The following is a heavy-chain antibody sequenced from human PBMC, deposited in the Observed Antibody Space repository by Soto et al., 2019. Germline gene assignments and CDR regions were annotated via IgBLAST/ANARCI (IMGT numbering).Heavy chain of an antibody. Sequence: ASVKVSCKVSGYTLTELSMHWVRQAPGKGLEWMGWIGAEGGKAIYAQKFQGRVTMTADTATSTAYMEVERLRSDDTAVYFCARVDLRLDYSTTPFDYWGPGTLVTVSS. CDR3: ARVDLRLDYSTTPFDY. D-gene: IGHD4-4*01. V-gene: IGHV1-24*01. J-gene: IGHJ4*02. CDR2: IGAEGGKA. CDR1: GYTLTELS.